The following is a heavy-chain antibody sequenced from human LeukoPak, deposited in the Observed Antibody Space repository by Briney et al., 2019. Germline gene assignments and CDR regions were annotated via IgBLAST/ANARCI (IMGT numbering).Heavy chain of an antibody. V-gene: IGHV3-30*04. D-gene: IGHD2-2*01. Sequence: GGSLRLSCAASGFTFSSYAMHWVRQAPGKGLEWVAVISYDGSNKYYADSVKGRFTISRDNSKNTLYLQMNSLRAEDTAVYYCARGLVPVTHPDYYYYYGMDVWGKGTTVTVSS. CDR3: ARGLVPVTHPDYYYYYGMDV. CDR2: ISYDGSNK. CDR1: GFTFSSYA. J-gene: IGHJ6*04.